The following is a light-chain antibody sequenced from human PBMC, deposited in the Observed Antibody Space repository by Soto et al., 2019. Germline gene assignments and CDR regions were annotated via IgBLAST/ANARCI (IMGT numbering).Light chain of an antibody. V-gene: IGKV3-11*01. CDR2: DAS. Sequence: EIVLTQSPATLSLSPGERATLSCRASQSVSSYLAWYQQKPGQAPRLLMYDASNRATGIPARFSGSGSGTYFTLTISNLEPEDFEVYYCQQRSNWPLTFGGGTKVEIK. CDR3: QQRSNWPLT. CDR1: QSVSSY. J-gene: IGKJ4*01.